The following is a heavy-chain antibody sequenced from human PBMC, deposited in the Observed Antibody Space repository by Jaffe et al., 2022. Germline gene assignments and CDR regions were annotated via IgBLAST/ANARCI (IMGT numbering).Heavy chain of an antibody. V-gene: IGHV1-3*01. CDR3: ARGPPYFWSGYPSWAFDY. Sequence: QVQLVQSGAEVKKPGASVKVSCKASGYTFTSYAMHWVRQAPGQRLEWMGWINAGNGNTKYSQKFQGRVTITRDTSASTAYMELSSLRSEDTAVYYCARGPPYFWSGYPSWAFDYWGQGTLVTVSS. CDR1: GYTFTSYA. D-gene: IGHD3-3*01. J-gene: IGHJ4*02. CDR2: INAGNGNT.